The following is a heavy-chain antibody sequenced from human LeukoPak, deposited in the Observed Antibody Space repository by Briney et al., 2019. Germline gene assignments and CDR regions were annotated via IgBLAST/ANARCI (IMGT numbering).Heavy chain of an antibody. CDR1: GDSVSSNSAA. Sequence: SQTLSLTCALSGDSVSSNSAAWNWVRQSPSRGLEWLGRTYYRSKWYNDSAVSVKSRITFNPDTSKNHFSLQLNSVTPEDTAVYYCARSLAGPLDYWGQGTLVTVSS. V-gene: IGHV6-1*01. CDR3: ARSLAGPLDY. D-gene: IGHD7-27*01. CDR2: TYYRSKWYN. J-gene: IGHJ4*02.